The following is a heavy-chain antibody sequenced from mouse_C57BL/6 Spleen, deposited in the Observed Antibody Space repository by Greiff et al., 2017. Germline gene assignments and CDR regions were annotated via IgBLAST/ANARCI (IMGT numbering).Heavy chain of an antibody. Sequence: EVMLVESGGDLVKPGGSLKLSCAASGFTFSSYGMSWVRQTPDKRLEWVATISSGGSYTYYPDSVKGRFTISRDNAKNTLYLQMSSLKSEDTAMDYCASIDSSGYCDYWGQGTTLTVSS. CDR1: GFTFSSYG. D-gene: IGHD3-2*02. CDR3: ASIDSSGYCDY. J-gene: IGHJ2*01. CDR2: ISSGGSYT. V-gene: IGHV5-6*02.